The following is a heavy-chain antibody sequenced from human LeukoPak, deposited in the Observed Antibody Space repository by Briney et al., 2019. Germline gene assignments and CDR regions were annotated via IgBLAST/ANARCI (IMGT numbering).Heavy chain of an antibody. D-gene: IGHD3-16*01. J-gene: IGHJ4*02. CDR2: THYRSKWYN. V-gene: IGHV6-1*01. Sequence: KASQTLSLTCAISGDSVSSNSVAWNWIGQSPSRGLEWLGRTHYRSKWYNDYAVSVKSRITINPDTSKNQFSLQLNSVTPEDSAVYYCTRDRGLIDFWGQGTLVTVSS. CDR1: GDSVSSNSVA. CDR3: TRDRGLIDF.